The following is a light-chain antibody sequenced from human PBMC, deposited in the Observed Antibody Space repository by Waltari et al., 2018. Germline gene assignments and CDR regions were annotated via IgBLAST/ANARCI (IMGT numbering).Light chain of an antibody. CDR1: SSDIGDYNH. Sequence: QSALTQPASVSGSPGQSITISSAGTSSDIGDYNHVSWYQHHPGRAPNVVIYGVSNRPSGVSNRFSGSKSGNTASLTISGLQPEDEADYYCSSYTSSSTFVIFGGGTKLTVL. CDR2: GVS. J-gene: IGLJ2*01. V-gene: IGLV2-14*03. CDR3: SSYTSSSTFVI.